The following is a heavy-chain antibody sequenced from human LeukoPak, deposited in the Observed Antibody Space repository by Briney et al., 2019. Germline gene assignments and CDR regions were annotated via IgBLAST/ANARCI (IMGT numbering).Heavy chain of an antibody. CDR2: IRYDGSNK. CDR3: AKDRGGIIPDNRFDY. CDR1: GFTFSSYG. D-gene: IGHD3-10*01. J-gene: IGHJ4*02. V-gene: IGHV3-30*02. Sequence: GGSLRLSCAASGFTFSSYGMHWVRQAPGKGLEWVAFIRYDGSNKYYADSVKGRFTISRDNSKNTLYLQMNSLRAEDTAVYYCAKDRGGIIPDNRFDYWGQGTLVTVSS.